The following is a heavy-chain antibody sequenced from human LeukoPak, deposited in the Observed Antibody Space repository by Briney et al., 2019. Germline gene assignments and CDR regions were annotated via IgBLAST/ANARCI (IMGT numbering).Heavy chain of an antibody. V-gene: IGHV3-21*04. CDR3: AKGHGGSYQIDY. D-gene: IGHD2-15*01. CDR2: ISSDSNNI. J-gene: IGHJ4*02. CDR1: GFTFSSYT. Sequence: GGSLRLSCAASGFTFSSYTMNWVRQAPGKGLEWVSCISSDSNNIFYAESVKGRFTISRDNSKNTLYLQMNSLRAEDTALYFCAKGHGGSYQIDYWGQGTLVTVSS.